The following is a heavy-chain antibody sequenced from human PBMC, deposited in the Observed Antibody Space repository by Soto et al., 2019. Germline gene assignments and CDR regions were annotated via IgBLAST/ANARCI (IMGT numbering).Heavy chain of an antibody. D-gene: IGHD6-13*01. CDR1: GFTFSSYA. CDR2: ISGSGGST. Sequence: EVQLLESGGGLVQPGGSLRLSCAASGFTFSSYAMSWVRQAPGQGLEWVSAISGSGGSTYYADSVKGRFTISRDNSKNTLYLQMNSLRAEDTAVYYCAKGELVQYYYYGMDVWGQGTTVTVSS. J-gene: IGHJ6*02. CDR3: AKGELVQYYYYGMDV. V-gene: IGHV3-23*01.